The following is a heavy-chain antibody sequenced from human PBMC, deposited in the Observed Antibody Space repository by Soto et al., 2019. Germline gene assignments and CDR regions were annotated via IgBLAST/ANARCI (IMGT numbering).Heavy chain of an antibody. Sequence: PSETLSLTCTVSGGSITNTNYYWAWIRQSPGKGLEWIGTVYYSGSTYYNPSPKSRVTISVDTSKNQFSLTLTSVTASDTAVYFCTRRGPDNYYTLDYWGQGTLVTVSS. CDR2: VYYSGST. CDR1: GGSITNTNYY. J-gene: IGHJ4*02. V-gene: IGHV4-39*01. D-gene: IGHD3-3*01. CDR3: TRRGPDNYYTLDY.